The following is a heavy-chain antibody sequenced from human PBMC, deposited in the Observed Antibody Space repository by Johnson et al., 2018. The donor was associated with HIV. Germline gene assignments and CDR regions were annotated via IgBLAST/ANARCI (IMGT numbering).Heavy chain of an antibody. V-gene: IGHV3-9*01. CDR2: ISWNSGSI. D-gene: IGHD6-13*01. CDR1: GFTFDDYA. J-gene: IGHJ3*01. CDR3: AKDLLSSTLAPFDV. Sequence: VQLVESGGGLVQPGRSLRLSCAASGFTFDDYAMHWVRQAPGKGLEWVSGISWNSGSIGYADSVKGRFTISRDNAKNSLYLQMNSLRAEDTALYYCAKDLLSSTLAPFDVWGQGTVVTVSS.